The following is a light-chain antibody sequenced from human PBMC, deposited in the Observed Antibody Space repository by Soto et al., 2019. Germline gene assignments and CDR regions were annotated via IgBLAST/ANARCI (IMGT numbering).Light chain of an antibody. J-gene: IGKJ1*01. V-gene: IGKV3-11*01. CDR3: QQRSNWPKT. Sequence: EIVLTQSPATLSLSPGERATLSCRASQSVSSYLAWYQQKPGQAPRLLIYDASNRATGIPVRFSGSGSGTDFTRTISSLEPEDFAVYYCQQRSNWPKTFGQGTKVEIQ. CDR2: DAS. CDR1: QSVSSY.